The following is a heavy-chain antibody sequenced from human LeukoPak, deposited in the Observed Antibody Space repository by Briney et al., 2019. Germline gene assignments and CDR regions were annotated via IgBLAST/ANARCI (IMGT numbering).Heavy chain of an antibody. V-gene: IGHV3-15*04. Sequence: GGSLRLSCAASGFTFNYAWMSWVRQVPGKGLEWVGQTVSEIDGGTTDYAAPVKGRFTISRDDSKNTLYLQMNSLKTEDTAVYYCTTASPIVGATRDDYWGQGTLVTVSS. J-gene: IGHJ4*02. CDR1: GFTFNYAW. CDR2: TVSEIDGGTT. CDR3: TTASPIVGATRDDY. D-gene: IGHD1-26*01.